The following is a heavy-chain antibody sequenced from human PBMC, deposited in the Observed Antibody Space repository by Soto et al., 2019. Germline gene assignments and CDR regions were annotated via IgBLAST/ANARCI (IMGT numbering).Heavy chain of an antibody. CDR3: ARVSRIPVQGMDV. CDR1: GFTFSSYE. D-gene: IGHD1-1*01. Sequence: GGSLRLSCAASGFTFSSYEMNWVHQAPGKGLEWVSYISSSGGTIYYADSVKGRFTISRGNAKNSLYLQMNSLKAEDTAVYYCARVSRIPVQGMDVWGQGTTVTVSS. CDR2: ISSSGGTI. V-gene: IGHV3-48*03. J-gene: IGHJ6*02.